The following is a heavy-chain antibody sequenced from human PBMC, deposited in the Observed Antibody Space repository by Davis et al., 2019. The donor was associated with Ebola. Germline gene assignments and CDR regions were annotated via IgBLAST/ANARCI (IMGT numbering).Heavy chain of an antibody. D-gene: IGHD1-7*01. CDR3: ARNWNYFDV. CDR1: GFTFSDAW. V-gene: IGHV3-21*01. J-gene: IGHJ6*02. Sequence: GESLKISCAASGFTFSDAWMNWVRQAPGKGLEWVSSFSSSRSGGYTYYADSAKGRFTMSKDNAQTSVYLQMNGLRAEDAAVYYCARNWNYFDVWGQGTTVTVSS. CDR2: FSSSRSGGYT.